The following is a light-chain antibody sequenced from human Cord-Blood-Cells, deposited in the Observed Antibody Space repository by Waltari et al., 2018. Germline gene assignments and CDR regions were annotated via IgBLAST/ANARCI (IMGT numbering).Light chain of an antibody. V-gene: IGKV1-39*01. CDR3: QQSYSTPLT. CDR2: AAS. CDR1: QSISSY. Sequence: DIKMTQSPSSLSASVGDRVTITCRASQSISSYLHWYQQKPGKAPKLLIYAASSLQSGVPSRFSGSGSGTDFTLTISSLQPEDFATYYCQQSYSTPLTFGGGTKVEIK. J-gene: IGKJ4*01.